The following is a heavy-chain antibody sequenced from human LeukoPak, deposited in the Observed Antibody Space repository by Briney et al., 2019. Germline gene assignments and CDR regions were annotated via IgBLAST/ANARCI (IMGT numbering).Heavy chain of an antibody. Sequence: GGSLRLSCAASGFTVSSNYMSWVRQAPGKGLERVSVIYSGGSTYYADSVKGRFTISRDNSKNTLYLQMNSLRAEDTAVYYCAIDVEGYCSSTSCYNGGDYWGQGTLVTVSS. CDR2: IYSGGST. D-gene: IGHD2-2*02. V-gene: IGHV3-66*02. CDR3: AIDVEGYCSSTSCYNGGDY. J-gene: IGHJ4*02. CDR1: GFTVSSNY.